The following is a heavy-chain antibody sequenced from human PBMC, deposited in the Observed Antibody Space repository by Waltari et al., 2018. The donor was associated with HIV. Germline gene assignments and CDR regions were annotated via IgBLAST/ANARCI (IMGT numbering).Heavy chain of an antibody. Sequence: QITLKESGPTLVTPTQTLTLTCTFLGFSLSTRGVRVGWTRQPPGKALEWLALLYWNDEERYSPSLKSRLTITKHTSKNQVLLTMTDMDPVDTATYYCAHRLGSRTWYGNFDYWGQGILVSVSS. V-gene: IGHV2-5*01. J-gene: IGHJ4*02. CDR1: GFSLSTRGVR. CDR3: AHRLGSRTWYGNFDY. CDR2: LYWNDEE. D-gene: IGHD6-13*01.